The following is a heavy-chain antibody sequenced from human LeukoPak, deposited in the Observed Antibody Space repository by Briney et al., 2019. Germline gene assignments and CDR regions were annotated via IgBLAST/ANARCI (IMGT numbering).Heavy chain of an antibody. CDR1: GGTSSTYT. Sequence: SVKVSCKASGGTSSTYTITWVRQAPGQGLEWMGGIIPIFRTPNYAQKFQGRVTITTDESTSTAYMELSSLKSEDTAIYYCARVDRYYFYLDVWAKGPRSPSP. CDR2: IIPIFRTP. J-gene: IGHJ6*03. CDR3: ARVDRYYFYLDV. V-gene: IGHV1-69*05.